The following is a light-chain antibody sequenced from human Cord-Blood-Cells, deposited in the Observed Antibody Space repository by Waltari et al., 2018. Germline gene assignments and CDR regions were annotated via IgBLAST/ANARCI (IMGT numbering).Light chain of an antibody. J-gene: IGLJ2*01. Sequence: SYVLTQPPSVPVAPGKTARITCGGNNIGSKSVHWYQQKPGQTPVLVIYYDSDRPSGIPERFSVSNSGNAATLTISRVEAGDEADYYCQVWDSSSVVFGGGTKLTVL. CDR2: YDS. V-gene: IGLV3-21*04. CDR3: QVWDSSSVV. CDR1: NIGSKS.